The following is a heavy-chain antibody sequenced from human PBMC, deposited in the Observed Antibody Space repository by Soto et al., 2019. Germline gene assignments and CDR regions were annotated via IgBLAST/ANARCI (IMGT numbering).Heavy chain of an antibody. CDR1: GGSFSGYD. Sequence: SETLSLTCAVYGGSFSGYDWSWIRQPPGKGLEWIGEINHSGSTNYNPSLKSRVTISVDTSKNQFSLKLSSVTAADTAVYYCASTIMTTVTRYYFDYWGQGTLVTVSS. D-gene: IGHD4-17*01. CDR3: ASTIMTTVTRYYFDY. J-gene: IGHJ4*02. V-gene: IGHV4-34*01. CDR2: INHSGST.